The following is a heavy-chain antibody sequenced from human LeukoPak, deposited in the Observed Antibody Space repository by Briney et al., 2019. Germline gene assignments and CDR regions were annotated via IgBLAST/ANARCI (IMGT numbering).Heavy chain of an antibody. CDR2: VHTTGST. V-gene: IGHV4-4*07. Sequence: SETLSLTCTVSGGSITNSYWSWIRQPAGKRLEWIGRVHTTGSTNYNPSFMSRVTVSIDTSKTQFSLKLTSVTAADTAVYYCARDSNSALWGQGILVTVSS. CDR3: ARDSNSAL. D-gene: IGHD4-23*01. CDR1: GGSITNSY. J-gene: IGHJ4*02.